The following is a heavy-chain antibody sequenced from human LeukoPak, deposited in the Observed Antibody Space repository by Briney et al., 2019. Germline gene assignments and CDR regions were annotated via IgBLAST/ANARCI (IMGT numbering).Heavy chain of an antibody. CDR2: IYSGGST. J-gene: IGHJ4*02. Sequence: GGSLGLSCAASGFTVSSNYVSWVRQAPGKGLEWVSVIYSGGSTYYADSVKGRFTISRDNSKNTLYLQMNSLRAEDTAVYYCARWKGELSSYDYWGQGTLVTVSS. V-gene: IGHV3-66*02. CDR1: GFTVSSNY. D-gene: IGHD3-16*02. CDR3: ARWKGELSSYDY.